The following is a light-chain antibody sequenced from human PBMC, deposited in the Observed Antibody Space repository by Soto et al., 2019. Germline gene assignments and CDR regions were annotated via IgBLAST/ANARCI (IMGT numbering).Light chain of an antibody. J-gene: IGLJ1*01. CDR2: KNN. CDR3: AAWDDSLNGYV. CDR1: TSNIGGNT. V-gene: IGLV1-44*01. Sequence: QSVRTQPPSASGTPGQRVTIACSGSTSNIGGNTVNWYQQFPGTAPKLLMFKNNQRPSGVPDRFSGSKSGTSASLAISGLQSEDEADYYCAAWDDSLNGYVFGIGTKVTVL.